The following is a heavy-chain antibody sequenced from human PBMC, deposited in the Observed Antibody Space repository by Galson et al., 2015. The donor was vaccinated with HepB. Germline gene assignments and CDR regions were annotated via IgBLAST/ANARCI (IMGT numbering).Heavy chain of an antibody. V-gene: IGHV1-69*13. CDR1: GGTFSGYA. CDR2: IIPNIGNA. Sequence: SVKVSCKASGGTFSGYAISWVRQAPGQGLEWMGGIIPNIGNANYAQKFQGRVTITADESTSTAYMELSSLRSEDTAVYYCARGGVGYCSSTSCSQYDYYYMAVWGKGTTGTVSS. J-gene: IGHJ6*03. D-gene: IGHD2-2*01. CDR3: ARGGVGYCSSTSCSQYDYYYMAV.